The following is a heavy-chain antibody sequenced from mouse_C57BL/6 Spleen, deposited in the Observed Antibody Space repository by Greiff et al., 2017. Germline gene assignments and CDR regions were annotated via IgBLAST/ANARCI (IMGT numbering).Heavy chain of an antibody. CDR2: INPYNGGT. V-gene: IGHV1-19*01. D-gene: IGHD3-2*02. CDR1: GYTFTDYY. Sequence: EVQLQQSGPVLVKPGASVKMSCKASGYTFTDYYMNWVKQSHGKSLEWIGVINPYNGGTSYNQKFKGKATLTVDKSSSTAYMELNSLTSEDSAVYYCASFQTAQAFDYWGQGTTLTVSS. J-gene: IGHJ2*01. CDR3: ASFQTAQAFDY.